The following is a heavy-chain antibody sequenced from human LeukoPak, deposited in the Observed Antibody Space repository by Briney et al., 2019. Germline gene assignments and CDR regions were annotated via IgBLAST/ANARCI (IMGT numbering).Heavy chain of an antibody. D-gene: IGHD6-6*01. CDR2: INPNSGGA. J-gene: IGHJ4*02. V-gene: IGHV1-2*02. CDR1: GYTFTDYY. CDR3: ARARWQLVPYFDS. Sequence: ASVKVSSKASGYTFTDYYMHWVRQAPGQGLEWMGWINPNSGGANFAQKFQGRVAMTRDTSISTAYLELGSLRSDDTAVYFCARARWQLVPYFDSWAQGTLVTVSS.